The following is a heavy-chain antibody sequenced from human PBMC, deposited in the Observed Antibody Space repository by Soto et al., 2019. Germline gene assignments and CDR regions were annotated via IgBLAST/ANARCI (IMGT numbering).Heavy chain of an antibody. CDR3: ASRSIAARPAKDYYGMDV. CDR1: GGTLSSYA. CDR2: IIPIFGTA. V-gene: IGHV1-69*01. J-gene: IGHJ6*02. Sequence: QVQLVQSGAEVKKPGSSVKVSCKASGGTLSSYAISWVRQAPGQGLEWMGGIIPIFGTANYAQKFQGRVTITADESTSTAYMELSSLRSEDTAVYYCASRSIAARPAKDYYGMDVWGQGTTVTVSS. D-gene: IGHD6-6*01.